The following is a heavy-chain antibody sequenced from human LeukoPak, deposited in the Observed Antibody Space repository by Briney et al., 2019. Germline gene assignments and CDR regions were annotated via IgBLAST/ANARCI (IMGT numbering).Heavy chain of an antibody. CDR3: AKDISSSWYRLDY. D-gene: IGHD6-13*01. CDR2: ITGDGGST. V-gene: IGHV3-43*02. Sequence: GGSLRLSCATSGFTFDDYAMHWVRQAPGKGLEWVSFITGDGGSTNYADSVKGRFTISRDNTKNSLFLQMNSLRTEDTALHYCAKDISSSWYRLDYWGQGTLVTVSS. J-gene: IGHJ4*02. CDR1: GFTFDDYA.